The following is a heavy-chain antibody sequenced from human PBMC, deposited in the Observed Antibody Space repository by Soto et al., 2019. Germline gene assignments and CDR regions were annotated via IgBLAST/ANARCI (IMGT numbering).Heavy chain of an antibody. D-gene: IGHD6-13*01. Sequence: PSETLSLTCTVSGGSISSYYWSWIRQPPGKGLEWIGYIYYSGSTTYNPSLKSRVTISVDTSKNHFSLTLSSVTAADTAVYYCARVFSDSSSFFDPWGQGTLVTVSS. V-gene: IGHV4-59*12. CDR3: ARVFSDSSSFFDP. CDR2: IYYSGST. J-gene: IGHJ5*02. CDR1: GGSISSYY.